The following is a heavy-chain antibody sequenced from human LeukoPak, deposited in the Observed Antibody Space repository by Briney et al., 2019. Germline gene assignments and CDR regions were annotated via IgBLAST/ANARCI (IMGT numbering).Heavy chain of an antibody. CDR1: GFTFSSYW. CDR2: IKQDGSEK. Sequence: GGSLRLSCAASGFTFSSYWMSWVRQAPGKGLEWVANIKQDGSEKYYMDSVKGRFTISRDNAKNSLYLQMNSLRAEDTAVYYCAREARSWYRGNWFDPWGQGTLVTVSS. J-gene: IGHJ5*02. CDR3: AREARSWYRGNWFDP. V-gene: IGHV3-7*01. D-gene: IGHD6-13*01.